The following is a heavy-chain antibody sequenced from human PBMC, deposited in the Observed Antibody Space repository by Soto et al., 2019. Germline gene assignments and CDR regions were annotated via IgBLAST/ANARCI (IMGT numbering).Heavy chain of an antibody. CDR2: ISGSGGST. D-gene: IGHD5-12*01. CDR3: AKMMGSTMDEYRGYDEWADDAFDI. Sequence: PGGSLRLSWAASGFTFSSYAMSWVRQAPGKGLEWVSAISGSGGSTYYADSVKDRFTLSRDNSKNTLYLQMNSLRAEVTAVYYCAKMMGSTMDEYRGYDEWADDAFDIWGQGTMVTVSS. V-gene: IGHV3-23*01. CDR1: GFTFSSYA. J-gene: IGHJ3*02.